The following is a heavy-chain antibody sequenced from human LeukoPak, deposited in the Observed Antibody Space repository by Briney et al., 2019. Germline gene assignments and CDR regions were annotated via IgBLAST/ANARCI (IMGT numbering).Heavy chain of an antibody. D-gene: IGHD3-3*01. Sequence: GGSLRLSCAASGFTFDDYAMHWVRQAPGKGLEWVSGISWNSGSIGYADSVKGRFTISRDNAKNSLYLQMNSLRAEDTALYYCAKGTRRFLEWLPHDYWGQGTLVTVSS. CDR1: GFTFDDYA. J-gene: IGHJ4*02. V-gene: IGHV3-9*01. CDR3: AKGTRRFLEWLPHDY. CDR2: ISWNSGSI.